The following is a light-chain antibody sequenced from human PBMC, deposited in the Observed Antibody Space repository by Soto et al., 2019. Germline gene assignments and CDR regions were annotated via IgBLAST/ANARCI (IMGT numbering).Light chain of an antibody. V-gene: IGKV1-39*01. CDR1: QGLDNY. CDR3: QQGYSTPPT. CDR2: AAS. Sequence: EIQITQKTSSLSASVGDRVTITCRASQGLDNYLNWYQQKPGKAPKLLIYAASSLQSGVPSRFSGSGSGTDFALTIISLQPEDFATYFCQQGYSTPPTFGQGTNVDI. J-gene: IGKJ1*01.